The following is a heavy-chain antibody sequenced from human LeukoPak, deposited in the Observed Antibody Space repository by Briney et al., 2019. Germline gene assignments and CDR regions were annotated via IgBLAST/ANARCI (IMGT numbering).Heavy chain of an antibody. D-gene: IGHD3-16*01. CDR3: ARFTPQGYGWGGYNRFDP. J-gene: IGHJ5*02. Sequence: PSETLSLTCTVSGVYITNGLYFWNWIRQPAGKGLEWIGRIYSNGDTNYNPSLKSRVTISQDRTRNQFSLKLSSVTAADTAVYYCARFTPQGYGWGGYNRFDPWGQGTLVTVSS. V-gene: IGHV4-61*02. CDR2: IYSNGDT. CDR1: GVYITNGLYF.